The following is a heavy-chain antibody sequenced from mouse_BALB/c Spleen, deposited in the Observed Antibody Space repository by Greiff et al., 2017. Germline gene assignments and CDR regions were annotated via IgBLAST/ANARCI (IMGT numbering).Heavy chain of an antibody. CDR1: GYSITSDYA. V-gene: IGHV3-2*02. Sequence: EVQGVESGPGLVKPSQSLSLTCTVTGYSITSDYAWNWIRQFPGNKLEWMGYISYSGSTSYNPSLKSRISITRDTSKNQFFLQLNSVTTEDTATYYCARWGYDAAYWGQGTLVTVSA. J-gene: IGHJ3*01. CDR2: ISYSGST. D-gene: IGHD2-2*01. CDR3: ARWGYDAAY.